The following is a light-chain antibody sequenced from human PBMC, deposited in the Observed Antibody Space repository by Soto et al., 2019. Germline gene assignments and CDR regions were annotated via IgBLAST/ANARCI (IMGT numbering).Light chain of an antibody. CDR2: DVS. CDR1: SSDVGGYNY. J-gene: IGLJ1*01. CDR3: SSYTSSSTLYV. V-gene: IGLV2-14*01. Sequence: QYVLTLPASVSGSPGQSITISCTGTSSDVGGYNYVSWYQQHPDKAPKLMIYDVSNRPSGVSNRFSGSKSGNTASLTISGLQAEDEADYYCSSYTSSSTLYVFGTGTKVTVL.